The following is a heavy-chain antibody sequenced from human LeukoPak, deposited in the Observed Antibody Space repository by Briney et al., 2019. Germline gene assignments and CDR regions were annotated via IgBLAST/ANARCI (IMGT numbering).Heavy chain of an antibody. V-gene: IGHV3-11*01. D-gene: IGHD3-10*01. Sequence: GGSLRPSCAASGFTFSDYYMSWIRQAPGKGLEWVSYISSSGSTIYYAGSVKGRFTISRDNAKNSLYLQMNSLRAEDTAVYYCARDTFGEFNNWFDPWGQGTLVTVSS. CDR1: GFTFSDYY. J-gene: IGHJ5*02. CDR3: ARDTFGEFNNWFDP. CDR2: ISSSGSTI.